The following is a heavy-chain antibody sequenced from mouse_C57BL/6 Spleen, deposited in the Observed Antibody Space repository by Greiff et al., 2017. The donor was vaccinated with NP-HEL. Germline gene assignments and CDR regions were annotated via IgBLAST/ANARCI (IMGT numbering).Heavy chain of an antibody. CDR1: GFTFSSYG. Sequence: EVKLVESGGDLVKPGGSLKLSCAASGFTFSSYGMSWVRQTPDKRLEWVATISSGGSYTYYPDSVKGRFTISRDNAKNTLYLQISSLKSEDTAMYYCERKGGSTIYYIDYWGQGTTLTVSS. D-gene: IGHD1-1*01. J-gene: IGHJ2*01. CDR2: ISSGGSYT. V-gene: IGHV5-6*01. CDR3: ERKGGSTIYYIDY.